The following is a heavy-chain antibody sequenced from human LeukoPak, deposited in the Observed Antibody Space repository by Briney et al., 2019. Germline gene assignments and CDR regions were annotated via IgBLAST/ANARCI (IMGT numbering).Heavy chain of an antibody. CDR2: IYYNGNT. J-gene: IGHJ6*02. CDR1: DGSINSYY. CDR3: ARGRSNYYGMDV. D-gene: IGHD1-26*01. Sequence: PSETLSLTCSVSDGSINSYYWNWIRRPPGKGLEWIGYIYYNGNTDYSPSLKSRVTMSVDTSKNLFSLKVSSVTAADTAVYYCARGRSNYYGMDVWGQGTTVTVSS. V-gene: IGHV4-59*01.